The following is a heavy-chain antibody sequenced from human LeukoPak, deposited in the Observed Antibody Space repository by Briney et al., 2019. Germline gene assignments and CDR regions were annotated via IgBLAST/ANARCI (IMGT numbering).Heavy chain of an antibody. CDR1: GFTFDDYA. J-gene: IGHJ6*02. V-gene: IGHV3-43*02. CDR2: INGDGGST. CDR3: AKDMFAGGGYEGAYYYGMDV. Sequence: GGSLRLSCAASGFTFDDYAMHWVRQAPGKGLEWVSLINGDGGSTYYADSVKGRFTISRDNSKNSLYLQMNSLRTEDTALYYCAKDMFAGGGYEGAYYYGMDVWGQGTTVTVSS. D-gene: IGHD2-15*01.